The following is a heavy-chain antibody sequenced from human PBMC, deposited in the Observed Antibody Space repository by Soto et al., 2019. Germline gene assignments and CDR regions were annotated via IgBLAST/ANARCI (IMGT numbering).Heavy chain of an antibody. D-gene: IGHD6-6*01. J-gene: IGHJ3*02. V-gene: IGHV1-18*01. CDR3: ARDIAALDDAFDI. Sequence: KLQGRVTMTTDTSTSTAYMELRSLRSDDTAVYYCARDIAALDDAFDIWGQGTMVTVSS.